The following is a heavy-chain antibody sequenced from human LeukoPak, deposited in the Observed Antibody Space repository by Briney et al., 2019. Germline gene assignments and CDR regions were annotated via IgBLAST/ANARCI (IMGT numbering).Heavy chain of an antibody. CDR3: AKDYGGLYYFDL. J-gene: IGHJ4*02. V-gene: IGHV3-23*01. CDR2: ISGSGGNT. CDR1: GFTFSSYA. D-gene: IGHD4/OR15-4a*01. Sequence: GGSLRLSCAASGFTFSSYAMSWVRQAPGKGLEWVSAISGSGGNTYYADSVKGRFTLSRDNSKNTLYLQMNSLRAEDTAVYYCAKDYGGLYYFDLWGQGTLVTVSS.